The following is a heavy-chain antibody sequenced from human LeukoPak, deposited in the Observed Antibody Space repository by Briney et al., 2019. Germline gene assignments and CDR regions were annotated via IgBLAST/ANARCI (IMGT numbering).Heavy chain of an antibody. Sequence: GGSLRLSCAASGFTFSDYHMTWVRQAPGKGLEWVSIIYSDGSTYYADSVRGRFTISRDISKNTLSPQMNNLRAEDTAVYYCARGGYRFGYAAYWGQGSLVTVSS. J-gene: IGHJ4*02. CDR3: ARGGYRFGYAAY. V-gene: IGHV3-53*01. CDR2: IYSDGST. D-gene: IGHD5-18*01. CDR1: GFTFSDYH.